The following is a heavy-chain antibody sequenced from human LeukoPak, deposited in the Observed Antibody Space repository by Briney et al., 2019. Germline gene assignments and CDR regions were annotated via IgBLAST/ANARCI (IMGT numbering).Heavy chain of an antibody. V-gene: IGHV3-30*02. CDR1: GFTFSSYG. CDR3: AKHTRFLEWLPDY. J-gene: IGHJ4*02. Sequence: GGSLRLSCAASGFTFSSYGMHWVRQAPGKGLEWVAFIRYDGSNKYYADSVKGRFTISRDNSKNTLYLQMNSLRAEDTAVYYCAKHTRFLEWLPDYWGQGTLVTVSS. CDR2: IRYDGSNK. D-gene: IGHD3-3*01.